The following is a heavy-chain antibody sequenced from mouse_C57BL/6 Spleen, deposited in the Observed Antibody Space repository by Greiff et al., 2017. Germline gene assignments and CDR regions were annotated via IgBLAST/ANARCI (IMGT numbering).Heavy chain of an antibody. CDR2: ISGGGGNT. Sequence: EVQVVESGGGLVKPGGSLKLSCAASGFTFGSYTRSWVRQTPGKRLEWVATISGGGGNTYYPDSVKGRFTISRDNAKNTLYLQMSSLRSEDTALYYCARHYYLDYWGQGTTLTVSS. V-gene: IGHV5-9*01. CDR3: ARHYYLDY. J-gene: IGHJ2*01. CDR1: GFTFGSYT.